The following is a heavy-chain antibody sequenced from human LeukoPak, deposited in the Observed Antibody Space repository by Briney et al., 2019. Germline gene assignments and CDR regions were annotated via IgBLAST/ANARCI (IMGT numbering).Heavy chain of an antibody. V-gene: IGHV3-33*08. D-gene: IGHD5-24*01. CDR1: GFTFSSYA. CDR2: IWYDGSNK. Sequence: GGSLRLSCAASGFTFSSYAMSWVRQAPGKGLEWVAVIWYDGSNKYYADSVKGRFTISRDNSKNTLYLQMNSLRAEDTAVYYCAREMATIAYFDYWGQGTLVTVSS. CDR3: AREMATIAYFDY. J-gene: IGHJ4*02.